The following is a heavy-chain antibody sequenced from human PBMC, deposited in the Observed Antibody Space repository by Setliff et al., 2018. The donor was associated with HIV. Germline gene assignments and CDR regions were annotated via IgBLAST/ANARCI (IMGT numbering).Heavy chain of an antibody. J-gene: IGHJ4*02. CDR2: IYYSGTT. CDR1: GGSISSYY. D-gene: IGHD3-22*01. Sequence: TLSLTCTVSGGSISSYYWTWIRQPPGKGLEWIGYIYYSGTTNYNPSLRSRVTISVDPSKNQFSLKLCSVTAADTAVYYCARLQDSSGYYRYWGQGTLVTVSS. V-gene: IGHV4-59*08. CDR3: ARLQDSSGYYRY.